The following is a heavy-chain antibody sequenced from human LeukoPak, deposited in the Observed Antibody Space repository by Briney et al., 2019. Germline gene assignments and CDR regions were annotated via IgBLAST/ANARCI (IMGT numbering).Heavy chain of an antibody. V-gene: IGHV4-59*11. J-gene: IGHJ4*02. Sequence: SETLSLTCTVSGGSISSLYWSWLRQPPGKGLEWIGYVHHSGSTNYNPSLKSRVTISIDTSKNQFSLKLSSVTAADTAVYYCANRGGTTFYDSSGYLFDYWGQGTLVTVSS. CDR3: ANRGGTTFYDSSGYLFDY. CDR1: GGSISSLY. CDR2: VHHSGST. D-gene: IGHD3-22*01.